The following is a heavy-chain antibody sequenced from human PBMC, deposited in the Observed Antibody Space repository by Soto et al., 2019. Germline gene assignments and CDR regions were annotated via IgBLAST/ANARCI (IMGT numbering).Heavy chain of an antibody. J-gene: IGHJ6*02. D-gene: IGHD2-15*01. Sequence: GWSLRLSCASSVFTVITNYRTWVRQTPGKGLEWVSIIYSNGNTYYADSVKGRFTTSRDNSKNTLYLQMNSLRVDDTAVYYCVVEDLGMEVWGQGTTVTVSS. CDR1: VFTVITNY. CDR2: IYSNGNT. V-gene: IGHV3-53*01. CDR3: VVEDLGMEV.